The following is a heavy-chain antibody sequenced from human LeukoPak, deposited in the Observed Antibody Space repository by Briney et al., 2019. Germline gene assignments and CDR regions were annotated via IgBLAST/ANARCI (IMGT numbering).Heavy chain of an antibody. V-gene: IGHV3-23*01. CDR2: ISGSGGST. J-gene: IGHJ4*02. CDR1: GFTFSSYA. D-gene: IGHD1-26*01. CDR3: AKAAIRIVGASRLDY. Sequence: GGSLRPSCAASGFTFSSYAMSWVRQAPGKGLEWVSAISGSGGSTYYADSVKGRFTISRDNSKNTLYLQMNSLRAEDTAVYYCAKAAIRIVGASRLDYWGQGTLVTVSS.